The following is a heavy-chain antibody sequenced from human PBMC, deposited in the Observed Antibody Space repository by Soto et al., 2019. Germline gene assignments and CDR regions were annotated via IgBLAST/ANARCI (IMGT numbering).Heavy chain of an antibody. V-gene: IGHV1-46*01. Sequence: ASVKVSCKASGYTFTTYFMHWVRQAPGQGFEWMGRINPTGGDTVYAQKFQGRVTVTRDTSTSTVNIELGSLTSKDTAVYYCARGSYASNVFIMDVWGQGTAVTVSS. CDR3: ARGSYASNVFIMDV. CDR1: GYTFTTYF. CDR2: INPTGGDT. D-gene: IGHD2-2*01. J-gene: IGHJ6*02.